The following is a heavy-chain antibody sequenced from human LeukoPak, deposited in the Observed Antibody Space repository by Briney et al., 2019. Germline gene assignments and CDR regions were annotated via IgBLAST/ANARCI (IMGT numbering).Heavy chain of an antibody. Sequence: GSLKPSWAASGFTGSCNHMSLGRPAPRKGLEWVSVIYSGGSTDYADSVKGRFTISRDNLKNTLYLQMNSLRAEDTAVYYRARGPAGYNWGQGTLVTFSS. V-gene: IGHV3-53*01. J-gene: IGHJ4*02. CDR2: IYSGGST. CDR1: GFTGSCNH. CDR3: ARGPAGYN. D-gene: IGHD1-1*01.